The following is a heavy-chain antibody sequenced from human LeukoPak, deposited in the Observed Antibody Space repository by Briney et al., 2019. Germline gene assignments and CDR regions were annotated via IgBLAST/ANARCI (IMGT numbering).Heavy chain of an antibody. J-gene: IGHJ4*02. CDR1: GFTFSSYA. V-gene: IGHV3-64*01. Sequence: PGGSLRLSCAASGFTFSSYAMHWVRQAPGKGLKYVSAISSNGGSTYYANSVKGRFTISRDNSKNTLYLQMGSLRAEDMAVYYCARAGSSGWYEGAFDYWGQGTLVTVSS. CDR2: ISSNGGST. CDR3: ARAGSSGWYEGAFDY. D-gene: IGHD6-19*01.